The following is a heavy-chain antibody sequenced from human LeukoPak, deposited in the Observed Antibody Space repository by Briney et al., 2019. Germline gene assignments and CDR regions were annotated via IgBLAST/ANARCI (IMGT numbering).Heavy chain of an antibody. V-gene: IGHV3-9*03. J-gene: IGHJ3*02. Sequence: QSGGSLRLSCAASGFTFDDYAMHWVRQAPGKGLEWVSGISWNSGSIGYADSVKGRFTIFRDNAKNSLYLQMNSLRAEDMALYYCAKSWSGYYLSAFDIWGQGTMVTVSS. CDR2: ISWNSGSI. CDR3: AKSWSGYYLSAFDI. CDR1: GFTFDDYA. D-gene: IGHD3-3*01.